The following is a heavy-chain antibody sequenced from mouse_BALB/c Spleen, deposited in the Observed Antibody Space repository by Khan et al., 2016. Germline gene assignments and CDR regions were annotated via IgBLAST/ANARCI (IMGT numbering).Heavy chain of an antibody. V-gene: IGHV4-1*02. D-gene: IGHD1-1*01. CDR3: VGTLTTGVTY. J-gene: IGHJ3*01. Sequence: EVKLLESGGGLVQLGGSLKLSCVVSGFDFSRYWMSWVRQAPGKGLEWIGEINPDSSTINYTPSLKDKFIFSRDNAKSTLYLQLNKVRSEDSALYFCVGTLTTGVTYWGQGTLIAFSA. CDR1: GFDFSRYW. CDR2: INPDSSTI.